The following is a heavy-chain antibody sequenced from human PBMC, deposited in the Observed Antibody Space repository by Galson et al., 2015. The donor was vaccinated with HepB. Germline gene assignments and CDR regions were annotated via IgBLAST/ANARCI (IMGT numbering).Heavy chain of an antibody. CDR1: GFTVSRSY. D-gene: IGHD2-2*01. J-gene: IGHJ5*01. Sequence: SLRLSCAASGFTVSRSYMAWVRQAPGKGLEWVSVISTGTDLYYADSVRGRFAIARDNSKNSLYLQLNSLRADDTAVYYCARRKDHASIGLDSWGQGTLVTVSA. CDR3: ARRKDHASIGLDS. V-gene: IGHV3-66*04. CDR2: ISTGTDL.